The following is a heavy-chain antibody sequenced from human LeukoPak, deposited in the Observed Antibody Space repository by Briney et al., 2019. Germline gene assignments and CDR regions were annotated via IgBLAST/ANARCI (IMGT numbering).Heavy chain of an antibody. V-gene: IGHV1-2*02. CDR3: ARVRRIAVVGVNNGSAP. CDR1: GYTFTSYY. D-gene: IGHD6-19*01. Sequence: GASVKVSCKASGYTFTSYYMHWVRQAPGQGLEWMGWIIPNSGGTNYAQKFQGRVTMTRDMSISTAYMELSRLRSDDTAVYYCARVRRIAVVGVNNGSAPWGQETWVPVPS. CDR2: IIPNSGGT. J-gene: IGHJ5*02.